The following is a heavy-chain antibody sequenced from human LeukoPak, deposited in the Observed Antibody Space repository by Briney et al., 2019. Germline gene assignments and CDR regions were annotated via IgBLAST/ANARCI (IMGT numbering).Heavy chain of an antibody. CDR1: GYTFTNYD. V-gene: IGHV1-8*01. J-gene: IGHJ6*02. CDR3: ARGFSYRMDV. Sequence: GASVKVSCKASGYTFTNYDINWVGQATGQGVEWMGWMDPNSGKTGYAQKFQGRVTITRNTSISTTYMELSGLRSEDTAVYYCARGFSYRMDVWGQGTTVTVSS. CDR2: MDPNSGKT.